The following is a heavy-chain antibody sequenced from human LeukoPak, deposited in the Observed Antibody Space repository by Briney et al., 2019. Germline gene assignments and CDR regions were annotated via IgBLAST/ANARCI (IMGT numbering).Heavy chain of an antibody. J-gene: IGHJ4*02. CDR3: ASVADRAVAEDY. CDR2: IYHSGST. V-gene: IGHV4-4*02. D-gene: IGHD6-19*01. CDR1: GGSISCSNW. Sequence: SGPLSLTYAVSGGSISCSNWWSWDRPPPGKGLEGIGEIYHSGSTYYHPSLKSRVTISVDKSKHQFSLKMSSVAAADAAVYYCASVADRAVAEDYWGQGTLVTVSS.